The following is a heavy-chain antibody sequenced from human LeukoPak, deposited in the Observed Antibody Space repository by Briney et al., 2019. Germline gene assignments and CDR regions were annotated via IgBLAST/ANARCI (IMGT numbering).Heavy chain of an antibody. CDR3: ARVVDSRERQYYFDY. J-gene: IGHJ4*02. D-gene: IGHD1-26*01. CDR2: ISAYNGNT. CDR1: GYTFTSYG. Sequence: ASVKVSCKASGYTFTSYGISWVRQAPGQGLEWMGWISAYNGNTNYAQKLQGRVTMTTDTSTSTAYMELRSLRSDDTAVYYCARVVDSRERQYYFDYWGQGTLVTVSS. V-gene: IGHV1-18*01.